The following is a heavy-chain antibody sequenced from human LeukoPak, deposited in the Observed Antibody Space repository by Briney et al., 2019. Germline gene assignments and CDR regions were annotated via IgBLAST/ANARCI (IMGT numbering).Heavy chain of an antibody. CDR1: GFTVSSNY. CDR3: ARMLISSGYYIDS. D-gene: IGHD3-22*01. J-gene: IGHJ4*02. CDR2: MYSGGTT. V-gene: IGHV3-53*01. Sequence: GGSLRLSCAASGFTVSSNYRSWVRQAPGKGLEWVSVMYSGGTTYYADSVKGRFTISRDHSKNTLFLQMTSLRADDTAVYYCARMLISSGYYIDSWGQGTLVTVSS.